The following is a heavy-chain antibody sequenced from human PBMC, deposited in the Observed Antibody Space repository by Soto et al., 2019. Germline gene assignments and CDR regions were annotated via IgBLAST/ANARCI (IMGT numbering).Heavy chain of an antibody. V-gene: IGHV1-3*01. D-gene: IGHD6-19*01. Sequence: ASVKVSCKASGGTFSSYAISWVRQAPGQRLEWMGWINAGNGNTKYSQKFQGRVTITRDTSASTAYMELSSLRSEDTAVYYCARAVAVPADFDYWGQGTLVTVS. J-gene: IGHJ4*02. CDR3: ARAVAVPADFDY. CDR1: GGTFSSYA. CDR2: INAGNGNT.